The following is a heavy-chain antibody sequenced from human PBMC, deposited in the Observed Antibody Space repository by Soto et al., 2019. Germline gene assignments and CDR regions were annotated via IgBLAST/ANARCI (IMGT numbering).Heavy chain of an antibody. CDR1: GGSISSYY. Sequence: XGTLSLTCTVSGGSISSYYWSWIRQPPGKGLEWIGYIYYSGSTNYNPSLKSRVTISVDTSKNQFSLKLSSVTAADTAVYYCARDLPGIAVAGSPNYYYGMDVWGQGTTVTVSS. V-gene: IGHV4-59*01. D-gene: IGHD6-19*01. J-gene: IGHJ6*02. CDR3: ARDLPGIAVAGSPNYYYGMDV. CDR2: IYYSGST.